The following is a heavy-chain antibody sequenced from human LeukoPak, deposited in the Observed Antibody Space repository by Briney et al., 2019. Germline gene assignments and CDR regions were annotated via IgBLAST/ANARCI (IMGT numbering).Heavy chain of an antibody. J-gene: IGHJ6*03. CDR1: WFYLRRDV. CDR2: ISYDGNNK. CDR3: ARGGIPTGPYYYFYYIDL. Sequence: GSLRLSCAGSWFYLRRDVMHLVRQAPGQGLEWVALISYDGNNKFYADSVKGRFTISRDNSRNTLYLQMNSLSGEDAAVYSCARGGIPTGPYYYFYYIDLWGKGTAVTVSS. D-gene: IGHD3-10*01. V-gene: IGHV3-30*16.